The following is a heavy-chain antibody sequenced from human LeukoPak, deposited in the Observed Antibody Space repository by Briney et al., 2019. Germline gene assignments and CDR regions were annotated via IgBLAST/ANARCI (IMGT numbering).Heavy chain of an antibody. D-gene: IGHD3-3*01. Sequence: SETLSLTCTVSGGSISSYYWSWIRQPPGKGQEWIGYIYYSGSTNYNPSLKSRVAISVDTSKNQFSLKLSSVTAADTAVYYCARNFLERYYYYGMDVWGQGTTVTVSS. CDR1: GGSISSYY. CDR2: IYYSGST. J-gene: IGHJ6*02. CDR3: ARNFLERYYYYGMDV. V-gene: IGHV4-59*08.